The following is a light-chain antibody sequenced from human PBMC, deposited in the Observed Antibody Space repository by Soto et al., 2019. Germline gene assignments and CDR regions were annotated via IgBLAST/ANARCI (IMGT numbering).Light chain of an antibody. V-gene: IGKV1-39*01. CDR3: QQSYSTRWT. CDR2: AAS. J-gene: IGKJ1*01. Sequence: DIQMTQSPSSLSASVGDRVTITCRASQSISSYLNWYQQKPGKAPKLLIYAASSLQSGVPSRFSGLGSGTDFTLTISILQPEYFATYYCQQSYSTRWTVGQGTKVDIK. CDR1: QSISSY.